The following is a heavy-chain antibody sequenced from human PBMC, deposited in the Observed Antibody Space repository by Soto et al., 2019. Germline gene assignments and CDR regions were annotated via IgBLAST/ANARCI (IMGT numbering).Heavy chain of an antibody. CDR2: IYYSGST. J-gene: IGHJ4*02. V-gene: IGHV4-39*01. CDR1: GGSISSSSYY. Sequence: SETLSLTCTVSGGSISSSSYYWGWIRQPPGKGLEWIGSIYYSGSTYYNPSLKSRVTISVDTSKNQFSLKLSSVTAADTAVYYCARRMLDDSSGYTSHYFDYWGQGTLVTVSS. CDR3: ARRMLDDSSGYTSHYFDY. D-gene: IGHD3-22*01.